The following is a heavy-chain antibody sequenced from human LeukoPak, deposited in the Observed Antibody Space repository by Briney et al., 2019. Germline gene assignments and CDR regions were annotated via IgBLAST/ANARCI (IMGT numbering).Heavy chain of an antibody. J-gene: IGHJ6*02. CDR2: INHSGST. D-gene: IGHD2-2*01. CDR3: ARVGCSSTSCYAYYYYGMDV. Sequence: PSETLSLTCAVYGGSFSGYYWSWVRQPPGKGLEWIGEINHSGSTNYNPSLKSRVTISVDTSKNQFSLKLSSVTAADTAMYYCARVGCSSTSCYAYYYYGMDVWGQGTTVTVSS. CDR1: GGSFSGYY. V-gene: IGHV4-34*01.